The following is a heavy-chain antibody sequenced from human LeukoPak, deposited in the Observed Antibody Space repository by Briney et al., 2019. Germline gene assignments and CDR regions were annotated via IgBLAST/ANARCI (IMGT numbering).Heavy chain of an antibody. CDR3: ARSGDSSAYYSF. CDR2: VYYVGST. J-gene: IGHJ4*02. CDR1: GASIRSHH. Sequence: PSETLSLTCTVSGASIRSHHWTWIRQPPGKGLEWIGNVYYVGSTRYSPSLKSRVTISLDTSKNQFSLEMNSVTAADTAVYYCARSGDSSAYYSFWGQGILVTVSS. V-gene: IGHV4-59*11. D-gene: IGHD3-22*01.